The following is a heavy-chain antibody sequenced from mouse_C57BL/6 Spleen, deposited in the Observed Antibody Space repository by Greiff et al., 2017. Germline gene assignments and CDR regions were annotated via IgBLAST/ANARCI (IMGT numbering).Heavy chain of an antibody. CDR1: GYTFTSYG. CDR3: ARSDSY. CDR2: ILLNSGST. J-gene: IGHJ2*01. V-gene: IGHV1-64*01. Sequence: QVQLLQPGAELVKPGASVTLSCKASGYTFTSYGMHWVKQRPGQGLEWIGMILLNSGSTYDNEKIKSRATLTVDKTSSTAYMQLSSRTSEDSAVYYCARSDSYWGQGTTLTVSS.